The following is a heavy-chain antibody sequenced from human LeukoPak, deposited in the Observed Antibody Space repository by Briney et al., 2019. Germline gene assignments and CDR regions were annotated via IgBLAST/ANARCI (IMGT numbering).Heavy chain of an antibody. CDR1: GGTFSSYA. V-gene: IGHV1-69*05. CDR3: AREDSNYDWFDP. Sequence: GASVTVSCKASGGTFSSYAISWVRQAPGQGLEWMGEIIPIFGTANYAQKFQGRVTVTTDESTSTAYMELSSLRSEDTAVYYCAREDSNYDWFDPWGQGTLVTVSS. J-gene: IGHJ5*02. CDR2: IIPIFGTA. D-gene: IGHD4-11*01.